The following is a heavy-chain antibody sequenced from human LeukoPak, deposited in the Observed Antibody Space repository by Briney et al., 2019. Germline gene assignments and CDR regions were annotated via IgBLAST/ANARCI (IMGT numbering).Heavy chain of an antibody. Sequence: QPGGSLRFSCAGSGFSFSTYAMSWVRQAPGKGLEWVSGISASGGTTYYADSVKGRFTISRDNSKNTLYLQMNSLRAEDTAVYYCARDSSVCSGGSCYSFLPYYYYMDIWGKGTTVTVSS. CDR3: ARDSSVCSGGSCYSFLPYYYYMDI. CDR2: ISASGGTT. J-gene: IGHJ6*03. D-gene: IGHD2-15*01. V-gene: IGHV3-23*01. CDR1: GFSFSTYA.